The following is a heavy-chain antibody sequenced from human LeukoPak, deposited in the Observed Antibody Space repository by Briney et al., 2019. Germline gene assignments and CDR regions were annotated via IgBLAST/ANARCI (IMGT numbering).Heavy chain of an antibody. CDR1: GFTFRSYW. J-gene: IGHJ4*02. Sequence: QAGGSLRLSCAASGFTFRSYWMHWVRQAPGKGLEWVSRVIRDGSFTNYADSVKGRFTISRDNAKNTLYLQMSSLRAEETAVYFCVRDGDDFNFDYWGQGSLVTVPS. D-gene: IGHD5-24*01. CDR3: VRDGDDFNFDY. CDR2: VIRDGSFT. V-gene: IGHV3-74*01.